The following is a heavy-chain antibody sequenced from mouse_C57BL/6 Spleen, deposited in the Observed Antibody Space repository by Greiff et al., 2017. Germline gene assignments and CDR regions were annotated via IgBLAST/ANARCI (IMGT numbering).Heavy chain of an antibody. CDR2: INYDGSST. Sequence: EVQVVESEGGLVQPGSSMKLSCTASGFTFSDYYMAWVRQVPEKGLEWVANINYDGSSTYYLDSLKSRFIISRDNAKNILYLQMSSLKSEDTATYYCARDSYYAFDYWGQGTTLTVSS. V-gene: IGHV5-16*01. CDR3: ARDSYYAFDY. CDR1: GFTFSDYY. D-gene: IGHD2-12*01. J-gene: IGHJ2*01.